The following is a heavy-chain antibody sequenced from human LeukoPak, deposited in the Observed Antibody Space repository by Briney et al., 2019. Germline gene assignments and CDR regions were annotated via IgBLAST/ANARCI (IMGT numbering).Heavy chain of an antibody. D-gene: IGHD1-1*01. CDR1: GFTFSNYW. CDR2: TNSDGSST. Sequence: GGSLRLSCAASGFTFSNYWMCWVRQAPGKGLVWASRTNSDGSSTTYADSVKGRFTISRDNAKNTLYLQMTSLRAEDTAVYYCARSGWNALDYWGQGTLVTVSS. J-gene: IGHJ4*02. CDR3: ARSGWNALDY. V-gene: IGHV3-74*01.